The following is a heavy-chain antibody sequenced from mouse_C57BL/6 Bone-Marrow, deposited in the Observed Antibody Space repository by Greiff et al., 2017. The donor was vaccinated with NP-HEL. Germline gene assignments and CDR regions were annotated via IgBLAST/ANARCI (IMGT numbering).Heavy chain of an antibody. CDR3: AREGIITTVVPYAMDY. J-gene: IGHJ4*01. CDR2: IDPNSGGT. CDR1: GYTFTSYW. V-gene: IGHV1-72*01. D-gene: IGHD1-1*01. Sequence: QVHVKQPGAELVKPGASVKLSCKASGYTFTSYWMHWVKQRPGRGLEWIGRIDPNSGGTKYNEKFKSKATLTVDKPSSTAYMQLSSLTSEDSAVYYCAREGIITTVVPYAMDYWGQGTSVTVSS.